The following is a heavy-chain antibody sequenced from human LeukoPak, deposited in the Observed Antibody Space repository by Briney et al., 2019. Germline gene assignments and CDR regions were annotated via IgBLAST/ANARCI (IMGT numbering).Heavy chain of an antibody. D-gene: IGHD5-12*01. CDR2: ISSSGSTI. CDR3: ARVRVERGYARFVLGCYYYMDV. J-gene: IGHJ6*03. CDR1: GFAFSSYE. V-gene: IGHV3-48*03. Sequence: GGSLRLSCAASGFAFSSYEMNWVRQAPGKGLEWVSYISSSGSTIYYADSVKGRFTISRDNAKNSLYLQMNSLRAEDTAVYYCARVRVERGYARFVLGCYYYMDVWGKGTTVTVSS.